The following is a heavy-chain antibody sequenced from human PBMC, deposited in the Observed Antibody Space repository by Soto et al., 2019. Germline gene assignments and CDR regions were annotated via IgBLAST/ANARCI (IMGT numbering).Heavy chain of an antibody. D-gene: IGHD3-22*01. V-gene: IGHV4-59*01. J-gene: IGHJ3*02. CDR3: ARDFSSSGYYPYAFDI. CDR2: IYYSGST. Sequence: SETLSLTCTVSGGSISSYYWSWIRQPPGKGLEWIGYIYYSGSTNYNPSLKSRVTISVDTSKNQFSLKLSSVTAADTAVYYCARDFSSSGYYPYAFDIWGQGTMVTVSS. CDR1: GGSISSYY.